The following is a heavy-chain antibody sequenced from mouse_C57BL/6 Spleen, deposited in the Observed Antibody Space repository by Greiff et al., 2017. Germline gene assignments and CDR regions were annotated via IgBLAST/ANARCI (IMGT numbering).Heavy chain of an antibody. CDR3: ARAPDYYGSTYWYFDV. J-gene: IGHJ1*03. Sequence: QVQLQQSVAELVKPGASVKISCKASGYTFTDYYINWVKQRPVQGLEWIGKIGPGSGSTYYNEKFKGKATLTADKSSSTAYMQLSRLTSEDSAVYFCARAPDYYGSTYWYFDVWGTGTTVTVSS. CDR2: IGPGSGST. V-gene: IGHV1-77*01. CDR1: GYTFTDYY. D-gene: IGHD1-1*01.